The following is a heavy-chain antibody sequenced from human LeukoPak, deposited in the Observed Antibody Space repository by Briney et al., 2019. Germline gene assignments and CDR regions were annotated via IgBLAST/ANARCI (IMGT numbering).Heavy chain of an antibody. CDR3: VKGRTYYASGSYKPH. D-gene: IGHD3-10*01. CDR2: ITNTAVTT. CDR1: GFTFTTYA. Sequence: GGSLRLSCAASGFTFTTYAMTWVRQAPGKGLEWVSTITNTAVTTYYADSVKGRFTISRDNSKNNVYLQMNSLTVEDTAVYYCVKGRTYYASGSYKPHWGQGTLVTVSS. V-gene: IGHV3-23*01. J-gene: IGHJ4*02.